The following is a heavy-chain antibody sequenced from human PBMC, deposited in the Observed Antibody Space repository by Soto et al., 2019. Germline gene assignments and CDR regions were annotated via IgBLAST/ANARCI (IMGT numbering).Heavy chain of an antibody. CDR1: GFTVSSNY. Sequence: GGSLRLSCAASGFTVSSNYMSWVRQAPGKGLEWVSVIYSGGSTYYADSVKGRFTISRHNSKNTLYLQMNSLRAEDTAVYYCARDHPIKTMTTVNLHYYYMDVWGKGTTVTVSS. CDR2: IYSGGST. J-gene: IGHJ6*03. CDR3: ARDHPIKTMTTVNLHYYYMDV. V-gene: IGHV3-53*04. D-gene: IGHD4-4*01.